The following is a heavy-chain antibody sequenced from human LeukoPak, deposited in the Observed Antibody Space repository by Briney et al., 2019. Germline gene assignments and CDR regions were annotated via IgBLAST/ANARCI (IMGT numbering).Heavy chain of an antibody. V-gene: IGHV3-33*05. Sequence: PGGSLRLSCAASGFTFTSYAMHWVRQAPGKGLEWVAVITHDYKNTDYTESVKGRFTISRDNSQNTLYLQMNSLRAEDTAVYYCAKAERFSGTKTPDYWGQGTLVTVSS. CDR2: ITHDYKNT. CDR1: GFTFTSYA. D-gene: IGHD1-26*01. CDR3: AKAERFSGTKTPDY. J-gene: IGHJ4*02.